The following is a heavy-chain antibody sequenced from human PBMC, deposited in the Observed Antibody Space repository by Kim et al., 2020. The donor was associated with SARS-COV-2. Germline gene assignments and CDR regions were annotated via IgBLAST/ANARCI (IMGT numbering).Heavy chain of an antibody. CDR3: ASGSNLDGFYI. D-gene: IGHD4-4*01. CDR1: GFTFSTYG. V-gene: IGHV3-33*01. J-gene: IGHJ3*02. CDR2: IWYDGSNT. Sequence: GGSLRLSCAASGFTFSTYGMHWVRQAPGKGMEWVALIWYDGSNTYYTDSVKGRFTISRDNSKNTRYLQMNSLRAEDMAVYYCASGSNLDGFYIWGQGTMVTVSS.